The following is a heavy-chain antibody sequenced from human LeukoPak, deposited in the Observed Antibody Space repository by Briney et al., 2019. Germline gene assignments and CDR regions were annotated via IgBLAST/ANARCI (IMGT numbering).Heavy chain of an antibody. CDR2: INTNSGGT. CDR3: ARGWSAGGKSPLFDP. J-gene: IGHJ5*02. V-gene: IGHV1-2*02. Sequence: GASVKVSCKASGYFFTGNYMHWVRPAPGQGLEWMGWINTNSGGTNYAQKFQGRVTMTRDTSISTAYMELSGLRSDDTALYFCARGWSAGGKSPLFDPWGQGTLVTVSS. CDR1: GYFFTGNY. D-gene: IGHD6-13*01.